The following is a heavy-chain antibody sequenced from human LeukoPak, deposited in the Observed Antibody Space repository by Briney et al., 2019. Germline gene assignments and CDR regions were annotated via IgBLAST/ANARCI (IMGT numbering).Heavy chain of an antibody. D-gene: IGHD1-26*01. CDR1: GYTFTSYG. V-gene: IGHV1-18*01. Sequence: ASVKVSCKASGYTFTSYGISWVRQAPGQGLEWMGWISAYSGGTNYAQKFQGRVTMTRDTSISTAYMELSRLRSDDAAVYYCARGLVEWELLYWGQGTLVTVSS. CDR3: ARGLVEWELLY. J-gene: IGHJ4*02. CDR2: ISAYSGGT.